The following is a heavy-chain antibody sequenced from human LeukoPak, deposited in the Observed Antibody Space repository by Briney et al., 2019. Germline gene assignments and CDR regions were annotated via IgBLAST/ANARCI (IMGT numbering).Heavy chain of an antibody. CDR3: ARSSSSADAFDI. CDR2: IYYSGST. V-gene: IGHV4-59*01. J-gene: IGHJ3*02. Sequence: SETLSLTCTVSGGSISSYYWSWIRQPPGKGLEWIGYIYYSGSTNYNPSLKSRVTISADTSKNQFSLKLSSVTAADTAVYYCARSSSSADAFDIWGQGTMVTVSS. CDR1: GGSISSYY. D-gene: IGHD6-6*01.